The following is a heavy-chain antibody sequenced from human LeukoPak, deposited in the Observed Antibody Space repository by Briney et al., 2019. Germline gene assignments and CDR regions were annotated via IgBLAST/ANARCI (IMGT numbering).Heavy chain of an antibody. J-gene: IGHJ4*02. CDR2: IYYSGST. V-gene: IGHV4-59*01. Sequence: SETLSLTCTVSGGSISSYYWSWIRQPPGKGLEWIGYIYYSGSTNYNPSLKSRVTIPVDTSKNQFSLKLSSVTAADTAVYYCARFRYGDYRLDYWGQGTLVTVSS. D-gene: IGHD4-17*01. CDR1: GGSISSYY. CDR3: ARFRYGDYRLDY.